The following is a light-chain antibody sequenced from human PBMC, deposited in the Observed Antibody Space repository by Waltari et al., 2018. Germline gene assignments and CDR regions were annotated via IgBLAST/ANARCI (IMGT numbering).Light chain of an antibody. CDR1: QSVSSNY. V-gene: IGKV3-20*01. J-gene: IGKJ1*01. CDR3: QEYDNSPPWT. CDR2: GAA. Sequence: EIVLTQSPGTLSLSPGERATLSCRASQSVSSNYLAWYQQKPGQAPRLIIYGAASRATGIPDRFSGSGSGTDLTLTISRLEPEDFAVYYCQEYDNSPPWTFGQGTKVEVK.